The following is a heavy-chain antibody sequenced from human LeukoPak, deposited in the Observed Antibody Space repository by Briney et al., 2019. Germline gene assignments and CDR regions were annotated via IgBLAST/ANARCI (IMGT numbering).Heavy chain of an antibody. J-gene: IGHJ1*01. Sequence: GGSLRLSCAASGFTFSSYSMNWVRQAPGKGLEWVSYISSSSSTIYYADSVKGRFTISRDNAKNSLYLQMNSLRAEDTAVYYCAREPAWTYCSSTSCYKKPEYFQHWGQGTLVTVSS. CDR3: AREPAWTYCSSTSCYKKPEYFQH. CDR1: GFTFSSYS. V-gene: IGHV3-48*01. CDR2: ISSSSSTI. D-gene: IGHD2-2*02.